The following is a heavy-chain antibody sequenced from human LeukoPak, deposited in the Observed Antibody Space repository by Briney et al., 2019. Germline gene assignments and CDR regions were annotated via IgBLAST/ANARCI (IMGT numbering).Heavy chain of an antibody. D-gene: IGHD2-15*01. CDR2: IHHSGST. J-gene: IGHJ3*02. V-gene: IGHV4-61*01. CDR1: GGSVSSSNYY. CDR3: AREGRYCRGGSCYSDAFDI. Sequence: SETLSLTCSVSGGSVSSSNYYWSWIRQPPGKGLEWIGYIHHSGSTSYNPSLRSRVTTSVDTSKNQFSLKLSSVTAADMAVYYCAREGRYCRGGSCYSDAFDIWGQGTMVTVSS.